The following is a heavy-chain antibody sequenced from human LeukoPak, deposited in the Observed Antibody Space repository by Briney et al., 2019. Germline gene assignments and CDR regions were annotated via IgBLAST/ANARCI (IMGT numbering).Heavy chain of an antibody. J-gene: IGHJ4*02. D-gene: IGHD2-15*01. CDR2: IRYDGSNK. V-gene: IGHV3-30*02. Sequence: GGSLRLSCAASGFTFSSYGMHWVRQAPGKGLEWVAFIRYDGSNKYYADSVKGRFTISRDNSKNTLYLQMNSLRAEDTAVHYCAKDAPYCSGGSCYSVFDYWGQGTLVTVSS. CDR1: GFTFSSYG. CDR3: AKDAPYCSGGSCYSVFDY.